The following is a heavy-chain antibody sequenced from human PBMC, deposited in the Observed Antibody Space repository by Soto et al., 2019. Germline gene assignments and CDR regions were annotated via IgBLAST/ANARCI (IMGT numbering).Heavy chain of an antibody. D-gene: IGHD4-17*01. CDR2: INHSGST. CDR3: ARDDYGDPYFDY. Sequence: QVQLQQWGAGLLKPSETLSLTCAVYGGSFSGYYWTCIRQPPGKGLEWIGEINHSGSTNYNPSLKSLVTISVDTSKNQFSLKLSSVTAADTAVYYCARDDYGDPYFDYWGQVTLVTVSS. J-gene: IGHJ4*02. V-gene: IGHV4-34*01. CDR1: GGSFSGYY.